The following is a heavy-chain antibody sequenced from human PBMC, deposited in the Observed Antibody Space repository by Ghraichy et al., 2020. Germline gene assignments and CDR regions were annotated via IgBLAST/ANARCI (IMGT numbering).Heavy chain of an antibody. CDR1: GGSISSYY. V-gene: IGHV4-4*09. CDR3: ARLVSAEYDY. D-gene: IGHD2/OR15-2a*01. Sequence: SETLSLTCTVSGGSISSYYWSWIRQPPGKGLEWIGYIYTSGSTNYNPSLKSRVTISVDTSKNQFSLKLSSVTAADTAVYYCARLVSAEYDYWGQGTLVTVSS. CDR2: IYTSGST. J-gene: IGHJ4*02.